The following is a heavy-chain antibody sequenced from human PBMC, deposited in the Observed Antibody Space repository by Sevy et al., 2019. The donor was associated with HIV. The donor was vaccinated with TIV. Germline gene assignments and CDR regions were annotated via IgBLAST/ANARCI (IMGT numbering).Heavy chain of an antibody. CDR2: VSRTRNFI. J-gene: IGHJ6*02. CDR3: ARDEGMEVIGSIYKYHFYGFDV. CDR1: GFTLSDYA. D-gene: IGHD3-10*01. Sequence: GGSLRLSCAASGFTLSDYAMSWIRQTPGKGLEWIAFVSRTRNFIYYADAVRGRFTISTDNAKASLYLQMNSLTADDTAVYYCARDEGMEVIGSIYKYHFYGFDVWGLGTTVTVSS. V-gene: IGHV3-11*01.